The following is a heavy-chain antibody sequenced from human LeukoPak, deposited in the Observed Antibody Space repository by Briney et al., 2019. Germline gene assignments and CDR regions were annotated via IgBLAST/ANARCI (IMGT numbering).Heavy chain of an antibody. Sequence: ASVKVSCKASGYTFTGYYIHWVRQAPGQGLEWMGWINPNSGGTNYAQKFQGRVTMTRDTSISTAYMELSRLRSDDTAVYYCARASGLVGYFDYWGQGTLVTVSS. CDR3: ARASGLVGYFDY. CDR1: GYTFTGYY. CDR2: INPNSGGT. V-gene: IGHV1-2*02. J-gene: IGHJ4*02. D-gene: IGHD3-3*01.